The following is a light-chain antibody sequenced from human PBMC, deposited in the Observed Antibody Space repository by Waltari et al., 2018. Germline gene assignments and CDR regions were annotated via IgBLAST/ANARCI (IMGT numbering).Light chain of an antibody. CDR1: QSVSSY. CDR2: DAS. CDR3: QQRSNS. J-gene: IGKJ1*01. V-gene: IGKV3-11*01. Sequence: EIVLTQSPATLSLSPGERATLSYRASQSVSSYLAWYQQKPGQAPRLLIYDASNRATGIPARFSGSGSGTDFTLTISSLEPEDFAVYYCQQRSNSFGQGTKVEIK.